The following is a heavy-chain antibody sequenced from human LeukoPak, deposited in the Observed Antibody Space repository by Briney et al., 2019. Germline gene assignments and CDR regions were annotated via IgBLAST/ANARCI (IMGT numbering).Heavy chain of an antibody. CDR2: IYSGGST. Sequence: GGSLRLSCAASGFTVSRNYMSWVRQAPGKGLEWVSLIYSGGSTYYADSVKGRFTISRDISKNTLYLQMNSLRAEGTAVYHCARSAGIEATIVLGYWGQGTLVTVSS. J-gene: IGHJ4*02. V-gene: IGHV3-66*01. CDR1: GFTVSRNY. D-gene: IGHD5-12*01. CDR3: ARSAGIEATIVLGY.